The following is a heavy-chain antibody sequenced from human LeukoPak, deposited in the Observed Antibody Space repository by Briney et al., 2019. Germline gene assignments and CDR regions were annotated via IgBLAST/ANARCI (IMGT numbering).Heavy chain of an antibody. CDR1: GFTFSNAW. J-gene: IGHJ4*02. Sequence: GGSLRLSCAASGFTFSNAWMSWVRQAPGKGLEWVGRIKSKTDGGTTDYAAPVKGRSTISRDDSKNTLYLQMNSLKTEDTAVYYCAKYKGLITIFGVVLDYWGQGTLVTVSS. CDR3: AKYKGLITIFGVVLDY. CDR2: IKSKTDGGTT. V-gene: IGHV3-15*01. D-gene: IGHD3-3*01.